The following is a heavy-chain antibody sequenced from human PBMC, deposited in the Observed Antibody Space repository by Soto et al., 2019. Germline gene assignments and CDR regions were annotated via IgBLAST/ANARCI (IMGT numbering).Heavy chain of an antibody. J-gene: IGHJ3*02. CDR2: VYHSGSS. V-gene: IGHV4-59*01. CDR3: ARLGHFDSTGYDAFDI. D-gene: IGHD3-22*01. Sequence: SETLSLTCTVSGGSMTSSFWSWIRQPPGKGLEWIGYVYHSGSSNSNPSLKSRVTISIDTPKNQFSLKLTSVTAADTAVYYCARLGHFDSTGYDAFDIWGQGTMVTV. CDR1: GGSMTSSF.